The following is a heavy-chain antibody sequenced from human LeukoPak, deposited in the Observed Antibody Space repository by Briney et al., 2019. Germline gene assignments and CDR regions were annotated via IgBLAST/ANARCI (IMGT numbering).Heavy chain of an antibody. V-gene: IGHV4-61*02. CDR3: AGLGTTTGYYYMDV. Sequence: PSQTLSLTCTVSGGSISSGSYHWSWIRQPGGKGLEWIVPIYTTASTNYNPSLKTRVTISVDPSKNPFSLKLSSVTAADTAVYYCAGLGTTTGYYYMDVWGKGTTVTVSS. CDR2: IYTTAST. J-gene: IGHJ6*03. CDR1: GGSISSGSYH. D-gene: IGHD7-27*01.